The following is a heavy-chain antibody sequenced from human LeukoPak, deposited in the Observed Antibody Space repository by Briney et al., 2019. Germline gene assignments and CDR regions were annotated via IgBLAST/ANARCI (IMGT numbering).Heavy chain of an antibody. CDR3: ARDLGYYGSGSYYKALGY. CDR2: IKQDGSEK. CDR1: GFTFSSYW. J-gene: IGHJ4*02. V-gene: IGHV3-7*01. Sequence: GSLRLSCAASGFTFSSYWMSWVRQAPGKGLEWVANIKQDGSEKYYVDSVKGRFTISRDNAKNSLYLQMNSLRAKDTAVYYCARDLGYYGSGSYYKALGYWGQGTLVTVSS. D-gene: IGHD3-10*01.